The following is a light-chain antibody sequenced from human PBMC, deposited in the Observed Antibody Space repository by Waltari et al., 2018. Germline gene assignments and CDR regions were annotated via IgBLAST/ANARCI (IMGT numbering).Light chain of an antibody. V-gene: IGLV3-1*01. CDR1: KLGSKY. CDR3: QAWDSTTAV. J-gene: IGLJ2*01. CDR2: QDN. Sequence: SFELTQSPSVSVSLGQTATITCAGDKLGSKYVRWYKQKPGQSPVLVVYQDNRRPSGIPERFSGSNSGSTATLIISGTQAMDEADYYCQAWDSTTAVFGGGTKLTVL.